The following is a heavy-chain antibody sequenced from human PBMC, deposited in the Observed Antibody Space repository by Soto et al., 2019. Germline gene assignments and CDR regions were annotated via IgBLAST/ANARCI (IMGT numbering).Heavy chain of an antibody. CDR3: ARDGYSGYDDLGFDY. CDR2: IYTSGST. D-gene: IGHD5-12*01. J-gene: IGHJ4*02. V-gene: IGHV4-4*07. CDR1: CGSISSYY. Sequence: SETLSLTCTVSCGSISSYYWSWIRQPAGKGLEWIGRIYTSGSTNYNPSLKSRVTMSVDTSKNQFSLKLSSVTAADTAVYYCARDGYSGYDDLGFDYWGQGTLVTVSS.